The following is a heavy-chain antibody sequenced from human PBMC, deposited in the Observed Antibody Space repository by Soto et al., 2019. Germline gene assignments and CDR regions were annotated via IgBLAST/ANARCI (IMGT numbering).Heavy chain of an antibody. D-gene: IGHD1-26*01. J-gene: IGHJ4*02. CDR3: ARYSGSYWHYLDF. CDR2: IYNNGRST. CDR1: VGSFSVYY. Sequence: PSETLSLTCSVSVGSFSVYYWSWIRQPAGKGLEWIGRIYNNGRSTNYNPSLKSRVTMSVDTSTNQFSLKMRFVTATDSAIYYCARYSGSYWHYLDFWGQGTLVTVSS. V-gene: IGHV4-4*07.